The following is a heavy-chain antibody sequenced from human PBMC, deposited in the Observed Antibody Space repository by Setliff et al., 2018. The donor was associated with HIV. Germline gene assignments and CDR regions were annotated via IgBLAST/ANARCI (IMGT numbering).Heavy chain of an antibody. J-gene: IGHJ6*02. CDR2: ISAYNGNT. Sequence: ASVKVSCKASGYTFTSYGFSWVRQAPGQGLEWMGWISAYNGNTDYAQKLQGRVTMTTDTSTSTAYMELGSLRSDDTAVYYCARDRQQWLVSYYYYGMDVWDQGTTVTVSS. D-gene: IGHD6-19*01. CDR1: GYTFTSYG. CDR3: ARDRQQWLVSYYYYGMDV. V-gene: IGHV1-18*01.